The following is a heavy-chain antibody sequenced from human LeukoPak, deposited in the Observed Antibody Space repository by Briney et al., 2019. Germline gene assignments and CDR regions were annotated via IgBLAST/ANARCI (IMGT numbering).Heavy chain of an antibody. CDR1: GNTFSGNA. J-gene: IGHJ4*02. CDR2: INAGKGNT. D-gene: IGHD5-18*01. CDR3: ARDGYSYAYYFDY. V-gene: IGHV1-3*01. Sequence: ASVKVSCKASGNTFSGNAMHWVRQAPGQWLEWMAWINAGKGNTKYSQKFQDRVTITRDTSASTAYMELSSLRSEDTAVYYCARDGYSYAYYFDYWGQGTLVTVSS.